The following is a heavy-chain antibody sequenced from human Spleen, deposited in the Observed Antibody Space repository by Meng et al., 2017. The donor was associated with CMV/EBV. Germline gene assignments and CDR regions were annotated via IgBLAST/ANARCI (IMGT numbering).Heavy chain of an antibody. Sequence: SVKVSCKASGGTFSSYAISWVRQAPGQGLEWMGGIIPILGIANYAQKFQGRVTITADKSTSTAYMELSSLRSEDTAVYYCARAKWDRSRADAFDIWGQGTMVTVSS. CDR3: ARAKWDRSRADAFDI. V-gene: IGHV1-69*10. J-gene: IGHJ3*02. D-gene: IGHD1-26*01. CDR2: IIPILGIA. CDR1: GGTFSSYA.